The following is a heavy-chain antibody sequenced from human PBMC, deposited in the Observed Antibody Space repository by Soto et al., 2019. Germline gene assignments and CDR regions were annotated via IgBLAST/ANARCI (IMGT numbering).Heavy chain of an antibody. CDR2: IFGGGGDT. CDR1: GFTFSNYA. J-gene: IGHJ4*02. CDR3: AKYGSKSPPHYLDY. V-gene: IGHV3-23*01. Sequence: EVQLLESGGGLVQPGGSLRLSCAVSGFTFSNYAVGWVRQAPGMGLEWVSSIFGGGGDTYYTDSVKGRFTISRDSSENTVFLQMNSLRAEDTALYYCAKYGSKSPPHYLDYWGQGTLVTVSS. D-gene: IGHD6-13*01.